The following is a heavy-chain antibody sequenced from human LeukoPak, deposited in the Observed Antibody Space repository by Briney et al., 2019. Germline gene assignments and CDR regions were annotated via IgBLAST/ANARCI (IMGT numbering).Heavy chain of an antibody. Sequence: NPGGSLRLSCAASGFTVSGNYMNWVRQAPGKGLEWVSSISSSSSYIYYADSVKGRFTISRDNAKNSLYLQMNSLRAEDTAVYYCARGVDTAMVDFDYWGQGTLVTVSS. CDR1: GFTVSGNY. V-gene: IGHV3-21*01. CDR2: ISSSSSYI. CDR3: ARGVDTAMVDFDY. J-gene: IGHJ4*02. D-gene: IGHD5-18*01.